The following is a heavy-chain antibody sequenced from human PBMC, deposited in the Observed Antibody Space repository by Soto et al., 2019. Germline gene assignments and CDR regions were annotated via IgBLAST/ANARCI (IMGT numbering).Heavy chain of an antibody. CDR1: GFTFSSYG. J-gene: IGHJ6*02. Sequence: PGGSLRLSCAASGFTFSSYGMHWVRQAPGKGLEWVARISYDGSGQYHADSVKGRFTISRDNSKHTLNLQMNSLRAEDTAVYYCAKDVCGGTTCPGYYYYGMDVWGQGTTVTVSS. CDR3: AKDVCGGTTCPGYYYYGMDV. CDR2: ISYDGSGQ. D-gene: IGHD1-7*01. V-gene: IGHV3-30*18.